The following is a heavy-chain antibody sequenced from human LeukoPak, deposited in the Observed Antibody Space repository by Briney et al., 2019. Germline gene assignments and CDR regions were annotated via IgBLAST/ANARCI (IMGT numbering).Heavy chain of an antibody. D-gene: IGHD2-21*02. Sequence: GGSLRLSCAASGITFDDYAMHWVRQAPGKGLEWVSLISGDGGSTYYADSVKGRFTISRDNSKNSLYLQMNSLRTEDTALYYCAKDRSYCGGDCYSGIDYWGQGTLVTVSS. V-gene: IGHV3-43*02. J-gene: IGHJ4*02. CDR2: ISGDGGST. CDR3: AKDRSYCGGDCYSGIDY. CDR1: GITFDDYA.